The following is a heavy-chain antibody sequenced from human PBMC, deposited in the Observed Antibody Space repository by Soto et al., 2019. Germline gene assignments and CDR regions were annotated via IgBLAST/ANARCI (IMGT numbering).Heavy chain of an antibody. CDR3: ARGLITGSQYPRASYSSDS. CDR1: GGSISSSNYY. J-gene: IGHJ4*02. CDR2: INYSGNT. V-gene: IGHV4-39*01. D-gene: IGHD1-26*01. Sequence: PSETLSLTCTVSGGSISSSNYYWGWIRQSPGKGLEWIGRINYSGNTYYNPSLTGRVTISVDTSQSQFSLELTSVTAADTAVYYCARGLITGSQYPRASYSSDSPGQGPLVTLS.